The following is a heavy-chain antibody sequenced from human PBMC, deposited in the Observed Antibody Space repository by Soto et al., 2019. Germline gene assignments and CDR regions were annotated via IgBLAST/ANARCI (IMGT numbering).Heavy chain of an antibody. D-gene: IGHD3-22*01. V-gene: IGHV1-2*02. Sequence: QVQLVQSGAEVKKPGASVKVSCKASGYTFTGYYMHWVRQAPGQGLEWMGWISPNSGGTNYAQKFQGRVTMTRDTSISTGYMELSRLRSDDTAVYYCARDYYGSSGYYYYYYGMDVWGQGTTVTVSS. CDR3: ARDYYGSSGYYYYYYGMDV. CDR2: ISPNSGGT. CDR1: GYTFTGYY. J-gene: IGHJ6*02.